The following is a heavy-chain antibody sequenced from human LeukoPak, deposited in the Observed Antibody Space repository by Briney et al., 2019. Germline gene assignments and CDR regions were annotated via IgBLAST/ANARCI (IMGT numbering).Heavy chain of an antibody. CDR2: IYYSGST. Sequence: SETLSLTCTVSGGSISSYYWSWIRQPPGKGLEWIGYIYYSGSTNYNPSLKSRVTISVDTSKNQFSLKLSSVTAADTAVYYCARSCGSGSYYNFDYWGQGTLVTVSS. V-gene: IGHV4-59*01. CDR1: GGSISSYY. D-gene: IGHD3-10*01. CDR3: ARSCGSGSYYNFDY. J-gene: IGHJ4*02.